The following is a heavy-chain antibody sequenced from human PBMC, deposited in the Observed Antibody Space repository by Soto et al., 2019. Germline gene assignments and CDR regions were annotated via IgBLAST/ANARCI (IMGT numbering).Heavy chain of an antibody. Sequence: ASVKVSCKASGYTFTGYYMHWVRQAPGQGLEWMGWINPNSGGTNYAQKFQGWVTMTRDTSISTAYMELSRLRSDDTAVYYCARALSGIAAAGTLYHYYGMDVWGQGTTVTVSS. CDR1: GYTFTGYY. CDR2: INPNSGGT. J-gene: IGHJ6*02. CDR3: ARALSGIAAAGTLYHYYGMDV. D-gene: IGHD6-13*01. V-gene: IGHV1-2*04.